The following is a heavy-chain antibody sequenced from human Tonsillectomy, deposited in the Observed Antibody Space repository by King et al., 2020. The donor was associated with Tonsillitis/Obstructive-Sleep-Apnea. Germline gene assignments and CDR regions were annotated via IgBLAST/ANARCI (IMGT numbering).Heavy chain of an antibody. Sequence: QLVQSGGGLVQPGGSLRLSCAASGFTFSNNVMSWFRQAPVKGLELVSVISGSGETYYYADSVKGRFTISRDNSKNTLYLQMNSLSVDDTALYYCARLPTGYPNWFDRWGQGTLVTVSS. D-gene: IGHD5-12*01. CDR1: GFTFSNNV. CDR2: ISGSGETY. V-gene: IGHV3-23*04. CDR3: ARLPTGYPNWFDR. J-gene: IGHJ5*02.